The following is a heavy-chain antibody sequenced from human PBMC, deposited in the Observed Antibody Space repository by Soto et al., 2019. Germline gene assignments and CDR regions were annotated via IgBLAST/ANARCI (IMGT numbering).Heavy chain of an antibody. J-gene: IGHJ6*03. CDR2: IYYSGST. D-gene: IGHD3-3*01. CDR3: ARHHYDFWSDYYYYYMDV. V-gene: IGHV4-59*08. CDR1: GGSISSYY. Sequence: PSETLSLTCTVSGGSISSYYWSWIRQPPGKGLEWIGYIYYSGSTNYNPSLKSRVTISVDTSKNQFSLKLSSVTAADTAVYYCARHHYDFWSDYYYYYMDVWGKGTTVTVSS.